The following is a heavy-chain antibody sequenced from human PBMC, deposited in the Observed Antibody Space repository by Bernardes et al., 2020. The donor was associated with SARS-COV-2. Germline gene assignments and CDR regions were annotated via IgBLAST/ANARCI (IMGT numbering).Heavy chain of an antibody. CDR2: INQDGREP. CDR3: ARVVSGPHVGADAFAV. J-gene: IGHJ3*01. Sequence: GGSLRLSCAASGFTFSTFWMTWVRQAPGKGLEWVANINQDGREPFYVDSVKGRFTISRDNAKNSLFMEMNTLRAEDTAVYYCARVVSGPHVGADAFAVWGRGTTVTVAA. D-gene: IGHD2-21*02. V-gene: IGHV3-7*01. CDR1: GFTFSTFW.